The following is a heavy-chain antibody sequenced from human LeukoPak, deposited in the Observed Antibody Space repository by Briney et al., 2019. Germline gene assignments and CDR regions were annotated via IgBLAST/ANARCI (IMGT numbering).Heavy chain of an antibody. J-gene: IGHJ6*02. D-gene: IGHD3-3*01. Sequence: SVKVSCKASGGTFSSYTISWVRQAPGQGLEWMGRIIPIFGIANYAQKFQGRVTITADKSTSTAYMELSSLRSEDTAVYYCAREGFTIFGVVIDYYYGMDVWGQGTTVTVSS. CDR2: IIPIFGIA. CDR3: AREGFTIFGVVIDYYYGMDV. V-gene: IGHV1-69*04. CDR1: GGTFSSYT.